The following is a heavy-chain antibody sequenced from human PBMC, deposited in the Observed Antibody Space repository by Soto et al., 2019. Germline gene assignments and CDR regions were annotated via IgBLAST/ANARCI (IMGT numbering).Heavy chain of an antibody. Sequence: GASVKVSCKASGGTFSRSAISWVRQAPGQGLEWMGGTIPFFDTTKRAQRFQGRVTITADESTSTAYMEVSSLRSEDTAIYYCARSVITPLGVSDYYFYYDAMDVWGQGTTVTVSS. D-gene: IGHD3-10*01. CDR2: TIPFFDTT. V-gene: IGHV1-69*13. CDR3: ARSVITPLGVSDYYFYYDAMDV. J-gene: IGHJ6*02. CDR1: GGTFSRSA.